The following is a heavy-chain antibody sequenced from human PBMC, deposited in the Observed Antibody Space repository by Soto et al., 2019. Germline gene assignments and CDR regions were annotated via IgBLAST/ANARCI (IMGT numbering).Heavy chain of an antibody. CDR1: GFTFSSYA. CDR2: ISYDGSNK. J-gene: IGHJ4*02. CDR3: ARAFSGYDPKQPCDY. V-gene: IGHV3-30-3*01. D-gene: IGHD5-12*01. Sequence: QVQLVESGGGVVQPGRSLRLSCAASGFTFSSYAMHWVRQAPGKGLEWVAVISYDGSNKYYADSVKGRFTISRDNSKNTLYLKMNSLRAEDTAVYYCARAFSGYDPKQPCDYWGQGTPVTVSS.